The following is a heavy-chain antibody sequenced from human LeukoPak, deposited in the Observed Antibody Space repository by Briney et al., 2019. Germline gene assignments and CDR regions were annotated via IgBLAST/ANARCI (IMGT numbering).Heavy chain of an antibody. V-gene: IGHV3-23*01. D-gene: IGHD3-16*01. CDR1: GFTFSSYA. CDR3: AKDQEEGGAFDI. CDR2: VSGSGGST. Sequence: GGSLRLSCAASGFTFSSYAMSWVRQASGKGLEWVSAVSGSGGSTYYADSVKGRFTISRDNSKHTLYLQMNSLRAEDTAVYYCAKDQEEGGAFDIWGQGTMVTVSS. J-gene: IGHJ3*02.